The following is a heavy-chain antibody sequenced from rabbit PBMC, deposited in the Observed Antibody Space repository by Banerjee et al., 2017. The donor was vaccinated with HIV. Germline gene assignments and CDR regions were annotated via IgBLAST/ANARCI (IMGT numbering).Heavy chain of an antibody. Sequence: QSLEESGGDLVKPGASLTLTCTASGFSFSSSYYMCWVRQTPGKGLEWIACIDGGSSGSTYYARWAKGRFTISKTSSTTVTLQMTSLTAADTATYFCARDVRNSAYYFSLWGPGTLVTVS. V-gene: IGHV1S40*01. D-gene: IGHD1-1*01. CDR3: ARDVRNSAYYFSL. CDR1: GFSFSSSYY. J-gene: IGHJ4*01. CDR2: IDGGSSGST.